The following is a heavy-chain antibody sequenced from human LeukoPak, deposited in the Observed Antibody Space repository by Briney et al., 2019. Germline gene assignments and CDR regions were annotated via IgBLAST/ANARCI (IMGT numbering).Heavy chain of an antibody. D-gene: IGHD1-7*01. CDR3: ARSLLGGTSDY. J-gene: IGHJ4*02. V-gene: IGHV3-74*01. CDR2: INSDGTTT. CDR1: GFTFSKFW. Sequence: GGALRLSCAASGFTFSKFWMHWVRQAPGKGRVWVSRINSDGTTTTYADSVKGRFTISRDNAKNTLYLQMNSLRAEDTAVYYCARSLLGGTSDYWGQGTLVTVSS.